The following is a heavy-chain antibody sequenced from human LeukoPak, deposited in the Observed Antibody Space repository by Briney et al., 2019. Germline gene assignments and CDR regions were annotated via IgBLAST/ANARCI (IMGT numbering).Heavy chain of an antibody. CDR2: IYYSGSP. CDR3: ARRTQGITVAKYYFDY. V-gene: IGHV4-39*01. D-gene: IGHD6-19*01. Sequence: SETLSLTCTVSGGSISSTSYYWGWIRQPPGKGLEWVGSIYYSGSPYYNPSLKSRVTISVDTSKNQFSPKLSSVTAADTALYYCARRTQGITVAKYYFDYWGRGTLVTVSS. J-gene: IGHJ4*02. CDR1: GGSISSTSYY.